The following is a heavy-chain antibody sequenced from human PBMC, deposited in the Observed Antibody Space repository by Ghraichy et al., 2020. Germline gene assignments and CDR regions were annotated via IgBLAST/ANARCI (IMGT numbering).Heavy chain of an antibody. Sequence: GESLNISCKGSGYSFTSYWIGWVRQMPGKGLEWMGIIYPGDSDTRYSPSFQGQVTISADKSISTAYLQWSSLKASDTAMYYCARPHRDPTTYFDYWGQGTLVTVSS. CDR2: IYPGDSDT. J-gene: IGHJ4*02. CDR1: GYSFTSYW. V-gene: IGHV5-51*01. D-gene: IGHD1-14*01. CDR3: ARPHRDPTTYFDY.